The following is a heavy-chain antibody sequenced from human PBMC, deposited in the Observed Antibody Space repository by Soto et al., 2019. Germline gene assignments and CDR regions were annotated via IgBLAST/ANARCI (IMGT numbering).Heavy chain of an antibody. J-gene: IGHJ6*02. CDR2: IHSGGSRI. CDR3: ARDGSTETTNYRYGMDV. Sequence: EVQLVESGGGLVQPGGSLILSCAASGFTFNTYHMNWVRQAPGKGLEWVSYIHSGGSRIYYADSVKGRFTIYRDNSKNCLFMQMNSLRAEDTAIYYCARDGSTETTNYRYGMDVGGQWTTVTVSS. CDR1: GFTFNTYH. V-gene: IGHV3-48*03. D-gene: IGHD4-17*01.